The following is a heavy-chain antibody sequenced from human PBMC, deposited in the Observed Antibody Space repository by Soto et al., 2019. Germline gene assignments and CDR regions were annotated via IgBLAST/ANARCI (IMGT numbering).Heavy chain of an antibody. CDR3: ARGLAGDLQTSFDY. CDR2: IIPILGIA. CDR1: GGTFSSYT. Sequence: QVQLVQSGAEVKKPGSSVKVSCKASGGTFSSYTISWVRQAPGQGLEWMGRIIPILGIANYAQKFQGRVAITADKSTSTAYMELSSLRSEDTAVYYCARGLAGDLQTSFDYWGQGTLVTVSS. J-gene: IGHJ4*02. V-gene: IGHV1-69*02.